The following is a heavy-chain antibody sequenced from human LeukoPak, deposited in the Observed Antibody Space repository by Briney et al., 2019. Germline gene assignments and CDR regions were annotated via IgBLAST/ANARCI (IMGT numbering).Heavy chain of an antibody. J-gene: IGHJ4*02. V-gene: IGHV3-30*04. CDR2: ISYDGNNK. CDR3: ARARGEVDY. D-gene: IGHD3-16*01. CDR1: GFTFSSYA. Sequence: GRSLRLSRAASGFTFSSYAIHWVRQAPGKGLEWVALISYDGNNKYYADSVKGRFTISRDNSKKALYLQMNSLRTEDTAVYFCARARGEVDYWGQGTLVTVSS.